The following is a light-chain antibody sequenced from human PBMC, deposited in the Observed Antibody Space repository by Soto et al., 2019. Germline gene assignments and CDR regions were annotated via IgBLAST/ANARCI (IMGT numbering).Light chain of an antibody. CDR2: WAF. J-gene: IGKJ2*01. CDR3: QQYYSTPDT. Sequence: DIVMTQSPDSLAVSLGERATINCKSSQSIFYSSNNKNYLAWYQQKAGQPPKLLIYWAFTRDSGVPDRFSGSGSGTDFTLTISSLQAEDVAIYYCQQYYSTPDTFGQGTKLEIK. V-gene: IGKV4-1*01. CDR1: QSIFYSSNNKNY.